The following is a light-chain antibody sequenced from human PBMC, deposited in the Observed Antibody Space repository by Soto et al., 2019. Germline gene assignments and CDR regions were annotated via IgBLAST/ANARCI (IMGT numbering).Light chain of an antibody. CDR3: QQYYSYPIT. CDR1: QSVSRNY. V-gene: IGKV3-20*01. CDR2: GAS. Sequence: EIVLTQSPGTLSLSPGERATLSCRSSQSVSRNYLAWYQQKPGQAPRLLIYGASDRATGIPDRFSGSGSGTDFTLTISRLEPEDFATYYCQQYYSYPITFGQGTRLEIK. J-gene: IGKJ5*01.